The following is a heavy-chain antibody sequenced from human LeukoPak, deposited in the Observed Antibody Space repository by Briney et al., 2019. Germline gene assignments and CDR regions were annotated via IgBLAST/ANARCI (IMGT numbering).Heavy chain of an antibody. J-gene: IGHJ6*03. V-gene: IGHV4-59*01. CDR3: AKDGNEGGAEADYMDV. D-gene: IGHD1-1*01. Sequence: SETLSLTCPASGVTISSYYWSWIRQPPGKGLEWMGDIYYSGSTNYNPSLKSRRNFATDPPKNQFSLKLTSVTAADTAVYYCAKDGNEGGAEADYMDVWGKGTTVTVSS. CDR2: IYYSGST. CDR1: GVTISSYY.